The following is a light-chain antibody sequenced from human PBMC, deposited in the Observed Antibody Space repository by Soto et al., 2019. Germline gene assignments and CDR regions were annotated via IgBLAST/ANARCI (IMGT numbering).Light chain of an antibody. V-gene: IGKV3-15*01. Sequence: EIVMTQSPATLSVSPGERVTLSCRASQSVSSNLAWYQQKPGQAPRLLIYGAFTRATGIPARFSGSGSGTEFTLTISSLQSEDFAVYYCQQYKNWPPLTFGGVTKVEIK. J-gene: IGKJ4*01. CDR1: QSVSSN. CDR3: QQYKNWPPLT. CDR2: GAF.